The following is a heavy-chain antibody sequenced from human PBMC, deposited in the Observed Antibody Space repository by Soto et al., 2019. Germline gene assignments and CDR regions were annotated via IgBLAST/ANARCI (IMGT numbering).Heavy chain of an antibody. CDR3: ARDRLDIVVVVAATSGFYYGMDV. CDR2: INGGNGNT. V-gene: IGHV1-3*01. D-gene: IGHD2-15*01. J-gene: IGHJ6*02. Sequence: GASVKVSCKASGNTVPNYAIHWVRQAPGQRLEWMGWINGGNGNTYYSQKFQGRVTITRDTSASTAYMELRSLRSDDTAVYYCARDRLDIVVVVAATSGFYYGMDVWGQGTTVTVSS. CDR1: GNTVPNYA.